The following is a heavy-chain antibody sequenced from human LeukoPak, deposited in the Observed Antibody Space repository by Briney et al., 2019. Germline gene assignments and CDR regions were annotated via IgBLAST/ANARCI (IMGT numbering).Heavy chain of an antibody. CDR2: VYYSGST. CDR1: GVSVSSGSYY. CDR3: VRDLRTVYGRGNFSWFDP. J-gene: IGHJ5*02. V-gene: IGHV4-61*01. Sequence: SETLSLTCTVFGVSVSSGSYYWSWIRQPPGKGLEWIGHVYYSGSTKYNPSLKSRVTISVDTSKNQFSLKLSSVTAADTAVYYCVRDLRTVYGRGNFSWFDPWGQGTLVTVSS. D-gene: IGHD1-14*01.